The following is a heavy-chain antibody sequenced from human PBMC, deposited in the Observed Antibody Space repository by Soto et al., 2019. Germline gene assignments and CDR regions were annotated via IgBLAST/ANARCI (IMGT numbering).Heavy chain of an antibody. Sequence: SETLSLTCAVYGGSFSGYYWSWIRQPPGKGLEWIGEINHSGSTNYNPSLKSRVTISVDTSKNQFSLKLSSVTAADTAVYYCARMGEVRVSDYWGQGTLVTVAS. V-gene: IGHV4-34*01. D-gene: IGHD3-16*01. CDR3: ARMGEVRVSDY. J-gene: IGHJ4*02. CDR1: GGSFSGYY. CDR2: INHSGST.